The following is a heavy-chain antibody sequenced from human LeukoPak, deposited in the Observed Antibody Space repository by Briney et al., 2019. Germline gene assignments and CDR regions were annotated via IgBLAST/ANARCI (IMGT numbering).Heavy chain of an antibody. CDR3: ARQPGYCTNGVCYNVWFDP. D-gene: IGHD2-8*01. Sequence: SETLSLTCAVSGYSISSGYYWGWIRQPPGKRLEWFGSIVHSGSTYYNPSLKSRVTISVDTSKNQFSLKLSSVTAADTAVYYCARQPGYCTNGVCYNVWFDPWGQGTLVTVSS. CDR2: IVHSGST. J-gene: IGHJ5*02. V-gene: IGHV4-38-2*01. CDR1: GYSISSGYY.